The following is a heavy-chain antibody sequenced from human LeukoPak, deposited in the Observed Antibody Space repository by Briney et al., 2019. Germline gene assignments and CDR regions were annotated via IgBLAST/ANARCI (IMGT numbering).Heavy chain of an antibody. CDR1: GFTFSDYY. D-gene: IGHD6-13*01. CDR2: ISSSGSTI. CDR3: SKDSSSWSN. Sequence: GGSLRLSCAASGFTFSDYYMSWLRQAPGNGLEWVSYISSSGSTIYYADSVKGRFTISRDNAKNSLYLQMNTLRSEDTALYYFSKDSSSWSNGGEGTLVSVS. V-gene: IGHV3-11*04. J-gene: IGHJ4*02.